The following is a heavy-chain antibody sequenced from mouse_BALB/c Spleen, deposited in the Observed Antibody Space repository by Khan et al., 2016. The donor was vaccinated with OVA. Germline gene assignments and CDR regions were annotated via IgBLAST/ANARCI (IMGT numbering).Heavy chain of an antibody. CDR1: GFTFSDYG. D-gene: IGHD1-2*01. CDR2: ISDLAYTI. CDR3: ARGGGTAPFAY. V-gene: IGHV5-15*02. J-gene: IGHJ3*01. Sequence: EVELVESGGGLVQPGGSRKLSCAASGFTFSDYGMAWVRQAPGKGPEWVAFISDLAYTIYYADTVTGRFNISRENVKNTRYLEMSSLRSEDTAMDYCARGGGTAPFAYWGQGTLVTGAA.